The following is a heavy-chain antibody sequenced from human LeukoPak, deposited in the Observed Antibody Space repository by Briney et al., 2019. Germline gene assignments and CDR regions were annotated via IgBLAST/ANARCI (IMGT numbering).Heavy chain of an antibody. CDR2: IYYSGST. D-gene: IGHD3-16*02. CDR1: GGSISSSSYY. J-gene: IGHJ4*02. CDR3: ARDRGLSRVPQKALGFDY. V-gene: IGHV4-39*07. Sequence: SETLSLTCTVSGGSISSSSYYWGWIRQPPGKGLEWIGSIYYSGSTYYNPSLKSRVTISVDTSKNQFSLKLSSVPAADTAVYYCARDRGLSRVPQKALGFDYWGQGTLVTVSS.